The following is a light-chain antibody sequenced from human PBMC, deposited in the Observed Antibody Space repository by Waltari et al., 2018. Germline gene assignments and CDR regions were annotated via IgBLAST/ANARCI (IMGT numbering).Light chain of an antibody. CDR3: SSYTSSSTLV. CDR1: SSDVGGYNY. CDR2: DFS. V-gene: IGLV2-14*03. Sequence: QSALTQPASVSGSPGQSITISCIGTSSDVGGYNYVSWYQQHPGKAPNLMIYDFSNRPAGVSIRLAGSKSGNTASLTVSGLQAEDEADYYCSSYTSSSTLVFGGGTKLTVL. J-gene: IGLJ3*02.